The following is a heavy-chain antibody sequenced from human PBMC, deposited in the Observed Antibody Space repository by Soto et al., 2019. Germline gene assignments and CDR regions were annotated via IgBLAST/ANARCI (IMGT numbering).Heavy chain of an antibody. CDR3: VRVGSVEDTPFET. D-gene: IGHD2-15*01. V-gene: IGHV1-2*02. Sequence: ASVKVSCKASGDTFSGHYLHWVRQAPGQGLEWMGWINFNTGGTNSAQKIQRRVTMTRDTSINTAFLELSRLTADDTAVYFCVRVGSVEDTPFETWGQGTLVTVSS. J-gene: IGHJ5*02. CDR1: GDTFSGHY. CDR2: INFNTGGT.